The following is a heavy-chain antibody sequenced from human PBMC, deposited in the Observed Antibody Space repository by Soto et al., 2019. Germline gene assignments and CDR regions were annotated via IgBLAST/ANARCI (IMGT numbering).Heavy chain of an antibody. CDR1: GDSVSSNRAA. J-gene: IGHJ4*02. Sequence: PSQTLSLTCAIPGDSVSSNRAAWNWIMQSPSRGLEWLGWTYYRSKWYNDYAVSVKSRITINPDTSKNRFSLQLNSVSPEDTAMYYCARGTSDFDYWGQGTLVTVSS. CDR2: TYYRSKWYN. V-gene: IGHV6-1*01. CDR3: ARGTSDFDY. D-gene: IGHD3-10*01.